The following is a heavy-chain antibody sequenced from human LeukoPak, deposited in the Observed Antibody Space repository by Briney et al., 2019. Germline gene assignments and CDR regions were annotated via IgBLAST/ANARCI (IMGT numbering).Heavy chain of an antibody. CDR1: GYTFTGYY. CDR3: ARPRTVKSRSSTFDY. Sequence: GASVKVSCKASGYTFTGYYMHWVRQAPGQGLEWMGWINPNSGGTNYAQKCQGRVTMTRDTSISTAYIELSRLRSDDTAVYYCARPRTVKSRSSTFDYWGQGTLVTVSS. V-gene: IGHV1-2*02. CDR2: INPNSGGT. J-gene: IGHJ4*02. D-gene: IGHD4-11*01.